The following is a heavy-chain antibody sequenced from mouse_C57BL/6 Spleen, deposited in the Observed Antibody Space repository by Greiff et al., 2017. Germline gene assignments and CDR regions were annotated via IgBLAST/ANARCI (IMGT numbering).Heavy chain of an antibody. CDR2: IDPETGGT. Sequence: VQLQQSGAELVRPGASVTLSCKASGYTFTDYEMHWVKQTPVHGLEWIGAIDPETGGTAYNQKFKGKGILAADKSSSTAYMELRSLTSEDSAVYYCTSQLMLPSFAYWGQGTLVTVSA. CDR1: GYTFTDYE. D-gene: IGHD3-2*02. V-gene: IGHV1-15*01. CDR3: TSQLMLPSFAY. J-gene: IGHJ3*01.